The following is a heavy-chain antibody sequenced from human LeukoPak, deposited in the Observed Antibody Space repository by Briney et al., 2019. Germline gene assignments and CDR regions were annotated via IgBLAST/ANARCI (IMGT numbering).Heavy chain of an antibody. J-gene: IGHJ6*02. CDR3: ARGSGTIFGVVIKQYGMDV. CDR1: GGTFSIYA. CDR2: IIPIFGTA. V-gene: IGHV1-69*13. Sequence: SVKVSFKASGGTFSIYAISWVRQAPGQGLEWMGGIIPIFGTANYAQKFQGRVTITADESTSTAYMELSSLRSEDTAVYYCARGSGTIFGVVIKQYGMDVWGQGTTVTVSS. D-gene: IGHD3-3*01.